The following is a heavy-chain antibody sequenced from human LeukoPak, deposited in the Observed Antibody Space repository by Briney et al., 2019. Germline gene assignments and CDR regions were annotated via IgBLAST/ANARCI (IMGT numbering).Heavy chain of an antibody. J-gene: IGHJ4*02. Sequence: PSETLSLTCAVYGGSFSGYYWSWIRQPPGKGLEWIGEINHSGSTNYNPSLKSRVTISVDTSKNQFSLKLSSVTAADTAVYYCASGGYCSGGSCSNPSYYFDYWGQGTLVTVSS. CDR3: ASGGYCSGGSCSNPSYYFDY. V-gene: IGHV4-34*01. CDR1: GGSFSGYY. CDR2: INHSGST. D-gene: IGHD2-15*01.